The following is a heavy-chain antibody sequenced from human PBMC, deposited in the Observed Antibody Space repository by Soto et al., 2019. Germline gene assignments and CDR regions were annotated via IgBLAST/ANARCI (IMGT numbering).Heavy chain of an antibody. CDR2: IIPIFGTA. CDR3: ARDTGATPNYYYYGMDV. J-gene: IGHJ6*02. D-gene: IGHD4-17*01. V-gene: IGHV1-69*06. Sequence: ASVKVSCKASGGTFSSYAISWVRQAPGQGLEWVGGIIPIFGTANYAQKFQGRVTITADKSTSTAYMELSSLRSEDTAVYYCARDTGATPNYYYYGMDVWGQGTTVTVSS. CDR1: GGTFSSYA.